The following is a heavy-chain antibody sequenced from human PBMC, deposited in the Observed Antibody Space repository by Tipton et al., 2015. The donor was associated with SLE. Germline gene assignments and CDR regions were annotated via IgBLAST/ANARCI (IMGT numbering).Heavy chain of an antibody. Sequence: RSLRLSCAASGFTFSTYSMHWVRQAPGRGLEWVALISYDGSNKYYADSVKGRFTISRDNSKNTLYLQMNSLRAEDTAVYYCARRVGSYYGMDVWGQGTTVTVSS. J-gene: IGHJ6*02. D-gene: IGHD3-10*01. V-gene: IGHV3-30*04. CDR1: GFTFSTYS. CDR2: ISYDGSNK. CDR3: ARRVGSYYGMDV.